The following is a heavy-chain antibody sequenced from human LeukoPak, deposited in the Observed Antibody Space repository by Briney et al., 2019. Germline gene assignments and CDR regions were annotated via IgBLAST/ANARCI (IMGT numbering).Heavy chain of an antibody. J-gene: IGHJ4*02. Sequence: SQTLSLTCTVSGGSINSGSQYWSWIRQPAGKGLEWIGRIYTSGGTNYNPSLKSRVTISVDTSKNQFSLKLSSVTAADTAVYYCARVGSDYLSFDYWGQGTLVTVSS. CDR3: ARVGSDYLSFDY. CDR1: GGSINSGSQY. CDR2: IYTSGGT. D-gene: IGHD4-17*01. V-gene: IGHV4-61*02.